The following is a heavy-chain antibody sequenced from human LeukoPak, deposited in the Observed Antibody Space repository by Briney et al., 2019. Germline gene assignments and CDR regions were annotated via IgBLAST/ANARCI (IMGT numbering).Heavy chain of an antibody. J-gene: IGHJ4*02. V-gene: IGHV3-33*06. CDR3: AKDRDTAMEIDY. CDR1: GFTFSNYG. CDR2: IWYDGSNK. D-gene: IGHD5-18*01. Sequence: PGRSLRLSCAASGFTFSNYGMHWVRQASGKGLEWVAVIWYDGSNKYYADSVKGRFTISRDNSKNTLYLQMKSLRAEDTAVYYCAKDRDTAMEIDYWGQGTLVTVSS.